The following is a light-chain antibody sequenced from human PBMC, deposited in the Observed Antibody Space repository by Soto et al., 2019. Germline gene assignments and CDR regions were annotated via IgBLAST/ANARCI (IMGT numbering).Light chain of an antibody. CDR2: GAS. V-gene: IGKV3-20*01. CDR1: QSVSSNY. J-gene: IGKJ1*01. Sequence: EVVLTQSPGTLSLSPGERATLSCRASQSVSSNYLAWYQQKPGQAPRLVIYGASNRATGIPDRFLGSGSGTYFSLTIRGVEPEDFAVYYCQQYGTSPRTFGQGTKVEVK. CDR3: QQYGTSPRT.